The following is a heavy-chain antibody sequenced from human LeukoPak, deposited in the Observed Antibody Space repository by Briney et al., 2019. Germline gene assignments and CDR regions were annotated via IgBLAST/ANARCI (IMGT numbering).Heavy chain of an antibody. V-gene: IGHV3-30*03. CDR1: GFTFSSYG. D-gene: IGHD6-6*01. J-gene: IGHJ3*02. Sequence: GGSLRLSCAASGFTFSSYGMHWVRQAPGKGLEWVAVISYDGSNKYYADSVKGRFTISRDNSKNTLYLQMNSLRAEDTAVYYCAREHGIAARPRAFDIWGQGTMVTVSS. CDR2: ISYDGSNK. CDR3: AREHGIAARPRAFDI.